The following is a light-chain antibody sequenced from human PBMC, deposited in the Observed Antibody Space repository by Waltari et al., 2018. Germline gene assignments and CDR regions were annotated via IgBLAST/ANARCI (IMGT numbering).Light chain of an antibody. Sequence: EIVLTQSPGTVSLSPGARATFSCWASQSVSSYLAWSQQKPGQAPRLLIYHASTRATGIPDRFSGSGSGTDFSLTISRLETEDFAMYYCHQYVESPATFGQGTKVEIK. V-gene: IGKV3-20*01. CDR3: HQYVESPAT. J-gene: IGKJ1*01. CDR2: HAS. CDR1: QSVSSY.